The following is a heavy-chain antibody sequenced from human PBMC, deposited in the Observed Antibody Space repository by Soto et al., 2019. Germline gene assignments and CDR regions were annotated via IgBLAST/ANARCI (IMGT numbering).Heavy chain of an antibody. CDR2: ISYDGSNK. V-gene: IGHV3-30-3*01. CDR1: GFTFSSYA. Sequence: QVQLVESGGGVVQPGRSLRLSCAASGFTFSSYAMHWVRQAPGKGLEWVAVISYDGSNKYYADSVKGRFTISRDNSKNTLYLQMNSLRAEDTAVYYCARSPRGGSPFDYWGQGTLVTVSS. J-gene: IGHJ4*02. D-gene: IGHD3-10*01. CDR3: ARSPRGGSPFDY.